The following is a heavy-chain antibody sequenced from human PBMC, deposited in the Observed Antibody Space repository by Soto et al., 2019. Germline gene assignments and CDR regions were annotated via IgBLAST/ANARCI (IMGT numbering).Heavy chain of an antibody. CDR2: ISSSSSYI. D-gene: IGHD2-2*03. Sequence: GGSLRLSCAASGFTFSSYSMNWVRQAPGKGLEWVSSISSSSSYIYYADSVKGRFTISRDNAKNSLYLQMNSLRAEDTAVYYCARDPGYCSSTSCYAVLFDYWGQGTLVTVSS. CDR1: GFTFSSYS. J-gene: IGHJ4*02. V-gene: IGHV3-21*01. CDR3: ARDPGYCSSTSCYAVLFDY.